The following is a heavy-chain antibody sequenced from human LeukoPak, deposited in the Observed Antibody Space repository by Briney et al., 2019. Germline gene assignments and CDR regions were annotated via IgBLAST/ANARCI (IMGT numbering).Heavy chain of an antibody. CDR2: ISAYNGNT. J-gene: IGHJ4*02. V-gene: IGHV1-18*01. D-gene: IGHD3-22*01. CDR3: ARSYPPYYYDSSGYSGGYFDY. CDR1: GYTFTSYG. Sequence: ASVKVSCKASGYTFTSYGISWVRQAPGQGLERMGWISAYNGNTNYAQKLQGRVTMTTDTSTSTAYMELRSLRSDDTAVYYCARSYPPYYYDSSGYSGGYFDYWGQGTLVTVSS.